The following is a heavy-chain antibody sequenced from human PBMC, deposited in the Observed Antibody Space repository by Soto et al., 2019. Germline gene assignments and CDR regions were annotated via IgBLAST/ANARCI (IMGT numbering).Heavy chain of an antibody. V-gene: IGHV5-51*01. CDR2: IYPGDSDT. Sequence: GESLKISCKGSGYSFTSYWIGWVRQMPGKGLEWMGIIYPGDSDTRYSPSFQGQVTISADKSISTAYLQWSSLKASDTAMYYCARRGELTWDFGGWDAFDIWGQGTMVTVSS. CDR1: GYSFTSYW. D-gene: IGHD7-27*01. J-gene: IGHJ3*02. CDR3: ARRGELTWDFGGWDAFDI.